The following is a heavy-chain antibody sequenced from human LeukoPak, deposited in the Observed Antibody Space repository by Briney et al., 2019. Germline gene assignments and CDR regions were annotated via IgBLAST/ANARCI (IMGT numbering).Heavy chain of an antibody. D-gene: IGHD5-12*01. CDR1: GGSFSGYY. CDR3: AKSSDIVATEEGLGAFDI. J-gene: IGHJ3*02. Sequence: SETLSLTCAVYGGSFSGYYWSWIRQPPGKGLEWIGEINHSGSTNYNPSLKSRVTISVDTSKNQFSLKLSSVTAADTAVYYCAKSSDIVATEEGLGAFDIWGQGTMVTVSS. V-gene: IGHV4-34*01. CDR2: INHSGST.